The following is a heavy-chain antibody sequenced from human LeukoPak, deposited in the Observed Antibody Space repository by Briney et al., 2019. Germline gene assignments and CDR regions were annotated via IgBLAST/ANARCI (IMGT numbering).Heavy chain of an antibody. CDR3: ARELRYFDWLLMNYYYGMDV. D-gene: IGHD3-9*01. V-gene: IGHV3-48*02. CDR2: ISSSSSTI. J-gene: IGHJ6*02. CDR1: GFTFSSYS. Sequence: GGSLRLSCAASGFTFSSYSMNWVRQAPGKGLEWVSYISSSSSTIYYADSVKGRFTISRDNAKNSLYLQMNSLRDEDTAVYYCARELRYFDWLLMNYYYGMDVWGQGTTVTVSS.